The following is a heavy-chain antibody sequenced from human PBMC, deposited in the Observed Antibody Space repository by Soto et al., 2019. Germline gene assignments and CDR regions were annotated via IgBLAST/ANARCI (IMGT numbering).Heavy chain of an antibody. V-gene: IGHV1-3*01. Sequence: ASVKVSCKASGYTFTSYAMHWVRQAPGQRLEWMGWINAGNGNTKYSQKLQGRVTITRDTSANTAYMELSSLRSEDTAVYYCARGVAGPLHWFDPWGQGTLVTVSS. CDR2: INAGNGNT. J-gene: IGHJ5*02. D-gene: IGHD6-19*01. CDR3: ARGVAGPLHWFDP. CDR1: GYTFTSYA.